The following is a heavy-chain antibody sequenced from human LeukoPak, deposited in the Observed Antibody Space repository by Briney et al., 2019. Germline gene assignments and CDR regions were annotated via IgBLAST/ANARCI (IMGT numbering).Heavy chain of an antibody. D-gene: IGHD1-14*01. V-gene: IGHV3-7*01. J-gene: IGHJ6*01. CDR2: IKQDGSDK. Sequence: PGGSLRLSCAASGFSFSRYYMSWVRQAPGKGLEWVANIKQDGSDKYYVDSVKGRFTISRDNAKNSLYLQLNSLRAEDTAMYYCAREVDDGVRNYYHYYGLDVWGKGPRSPSPQ. CDR1: GFSFSRYY. CDR3: AREVDDGVRNYYHYYGLDV.